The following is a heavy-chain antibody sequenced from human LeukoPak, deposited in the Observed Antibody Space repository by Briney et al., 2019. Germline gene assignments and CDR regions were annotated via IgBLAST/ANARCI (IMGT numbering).Heavy chain of an antibody. Sequence: GGSLILSCAASGFTFSSYAMNWVRQAPGKGLEWVSGISYSGGSTYYADSVKGRFTISRDNSKNTLYLQMNSLRAEDTAVYFCASISGASWGDYWGQGTLVTVSS. CDR3: ASISGASWGDY. V-gene: IGHV3-23*01. D-gene: IGHD3-16*01. CDR2: ISYSGGST. CDR1: GFTFSSYA. J-gene: IGHJ4*02.